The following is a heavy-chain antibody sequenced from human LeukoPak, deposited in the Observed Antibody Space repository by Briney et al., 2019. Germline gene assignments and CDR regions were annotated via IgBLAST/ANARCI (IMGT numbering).Heavy chain of an antibody. CDR1: GDSVSSNSAA. CDR3: ARESRFLEWLTDYYYYGMDV. V-gene: IGHV6-1*01. D-gene: IGHD3-3*01. CDR2: TYYRSKWYN. J-gene: IGHJ6*02. Sequence: SQTLSLTCAISGDSVSSNSAAWNWIRQSPSRGLEWLGRTYYRSKWYNDYAVSVKSRITINPDTSKNQFSLQLNSVTPEDTAVYYCARESRFLEWLTDYYYYGMDVCGQGTTVTVSS.